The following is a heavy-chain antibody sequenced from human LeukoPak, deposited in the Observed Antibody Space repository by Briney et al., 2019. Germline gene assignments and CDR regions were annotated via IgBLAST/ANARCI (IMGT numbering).Heavy chain of an antibody. CDR3: TTGLWFGELLSSWYFDY. CDR2: IKSKTDGGTT. V-gene: IGHV3-15*01. D-gene: IGHD3-10*01. Sequence: GGSLRLSCAASGFTFSNAWMSWVRQAPGKGLEWVGRIKSKTDGGTTDYAAPVKGRFTISRDGSKNTLYLQMNSLKTEDTAVYYCTTGLWFGELLSSWYFDYWGQGTLVTVSS. CDR1: GFTFSNAW. J-gene: IGHJ4*02.